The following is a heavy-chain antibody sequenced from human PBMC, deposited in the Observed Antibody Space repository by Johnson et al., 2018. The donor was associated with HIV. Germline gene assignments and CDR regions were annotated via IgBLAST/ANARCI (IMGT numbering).Heavy chain of an antibody. J-gene: IGHJ3*02. V-gene: IGHV3-23*04. D-gene: IGHD1-26*01. CDR1: GFTFDDYG. CDR2: ISGSGGGT. CDR3: AKGASGSSGVAFDI. Sequence: VQLVESGGGVVRPGGSLRLSCAASGFTFDDYGMSWVRQAPGKGLEWVSTISGSGGGTYYADSVKGRFTISRDNSKNTLYLQMNSLRAEDTAVYYCAKGASGSSGVAFDIWGQGTMVTVSS.